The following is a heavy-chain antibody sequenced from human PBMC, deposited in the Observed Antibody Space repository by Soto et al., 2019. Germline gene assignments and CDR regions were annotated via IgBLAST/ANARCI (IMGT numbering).Heavy chain of an antibody. J-gene: IGHJ5*02. V-gene: IGHV1-69*13. D-gene: IGHD6-19*01. CDR2: IIPIFGTA. CDR1: GGTFSSYA. Sequence: ASVKVSCKACGGTFSSYAISWVRQAPGQGLEWMGGIIPIFGTANYAQKFQGRVTITADESTSTAYMELSSLRSEDTAVYYCARLQQWPNNWFDPWGQGTLVTVSS. CDR3: ARLQQWPNNWFDP.